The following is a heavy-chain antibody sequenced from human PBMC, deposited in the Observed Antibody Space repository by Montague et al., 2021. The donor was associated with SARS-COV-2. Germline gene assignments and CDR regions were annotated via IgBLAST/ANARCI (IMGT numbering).Heavy chain of an antibody. CDR1: GGSISSFY. V-gene: IGHV4-59*08. CDR3: ARHYSATLPAVY. D-gene: IGHD2-15*01. CDR2: ISDSGST. Sequence: SETLSLTCTVSGGSISSFYWSWFRQPPGKGLEWIGYISDSGSTTYNTPLTSRVTMSVDTSKNQFSLKVNSVTAADTAVYYCARHYSATLPAVYWGQGTLVTVSS. J-gene: IGHJ4*02.